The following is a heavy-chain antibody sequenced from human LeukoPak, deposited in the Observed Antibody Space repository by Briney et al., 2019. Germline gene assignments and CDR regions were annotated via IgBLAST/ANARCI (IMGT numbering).Heavy chain of an antibody. CDR2: IYPGDSDT. CDR1: GYRFTSYW. Sequence: GESLKISCNCSGYRFTSYWIGWVRQMPGKGLEWMGIIYPGDSDTRYSPSFQGQVTISADKSISTAYLQWSSLKASDTAMYYRARLGQQLIQVRGYFDYWGQGTLVTVSS. V-gene: IGHV5-51*01. CDR3: ARLGQQLIQVRGYFDY. J-gene: IGHJ4*02. D-gene: IGHD6-13*01.